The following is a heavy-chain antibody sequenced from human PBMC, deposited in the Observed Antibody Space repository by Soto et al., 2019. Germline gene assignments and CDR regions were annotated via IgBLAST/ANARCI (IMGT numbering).Heavy chain of an antibody. D-gene: IGHD5-12*01. CDR3: ARAGYSGYGYWFDP. Sequence: PSETLSLTCTVSGGSISSGDYYWSWIRQPPGKGLEWIGYIYYSGSTYYNPSLKSRVTISVDTSKNQFSLKLSSVTAADTAVYYCARAGYSGYGYWFDPWGQGTLVTVSS. CDR2: IYYSGST. CDR1: GGSISSGDYY. J-gene: IGHJ5*02. V-gene: IGHV4-30-4*01.